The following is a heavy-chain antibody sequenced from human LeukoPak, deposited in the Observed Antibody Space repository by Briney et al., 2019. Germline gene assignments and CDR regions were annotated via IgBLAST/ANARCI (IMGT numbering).Heavy chain of an antibody. D-gene: IGHD2-2*01. Sequence: PGGPLRLSCAASGFTFSSYAMSWVRQAPGKGLEWVSAISGSGGSTYYADSVKGRFTISRDNSKDTLYLQMNSLRAEDTAVYYCAKNYLSIVVVPTNYWGQGTLVTVSS. J-gene: IGHJ4*02. CDR1: GFTFSSYA. CDR2: ISGSGGST. CDR3: AKNYLSIVVVPTNY. V-gene: IGHV3-23*01.